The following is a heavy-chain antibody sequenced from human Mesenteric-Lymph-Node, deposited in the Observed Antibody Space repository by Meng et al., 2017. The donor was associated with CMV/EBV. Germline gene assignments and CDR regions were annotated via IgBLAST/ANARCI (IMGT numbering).Heavy chain of an antibody. CDR1: GGSISSSSYY. CDR3: ASQYSSSSNWFDP. Sequence: VSGGSISSSSYYCGWIRQPPGKGLEWIGSIYYSGSTYYNPSLKSRVTISVDTSKNQFSLKLSSVTAADTAVYYCASQYSSSSNWFDPWGQGTLVTVSS. CDR2: IYYSGST. D-gene: IGHD6-13*01. J-gene: IGHJ5*02. V-gene: IGHV4-39*07.